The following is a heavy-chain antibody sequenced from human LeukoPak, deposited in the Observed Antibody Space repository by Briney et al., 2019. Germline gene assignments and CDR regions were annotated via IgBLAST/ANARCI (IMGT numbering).Heavy chain of an antibody. CDR3: ARAGTMVRGVPNYYYYYYMDV. CDR2: MNPNSGNT. Sequence: ASVKVSCKASGYTFTSYDINWVRQATGQGLEWMGWMNPNSGNTGYAQKFQGRVTMTRNTSISTAYMELSSLRSEDTAVYYCARAGTMVRGVPNYYYYYYMDVWGKGTTVTISS. CDR1: GYTFTSYD. V-gene: IGHV1-8*01. J-gene: IGHJ6*03. D-gene: IGHD3-10*01.